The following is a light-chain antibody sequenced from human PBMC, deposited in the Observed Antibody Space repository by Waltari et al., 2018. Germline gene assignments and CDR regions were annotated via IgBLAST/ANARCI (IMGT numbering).Light chain of an antibody. CDR1: TRDVGVYHY. V-gene: IGLV2-11*02. Sequence: QSALTQPRSVSGSPGQSVTIPCTGPTRDVGVYHYVPWFQSHPGKAPKLIIYDVSERPSGVPDRFSGSKSDNKASLTISGLQAEDEADYYCCSYAGSYTYVFGSGTKVTVL. J-gene: IGLJ1*01. CDR2: DVS. CDR3: CSYAGSYTYV.